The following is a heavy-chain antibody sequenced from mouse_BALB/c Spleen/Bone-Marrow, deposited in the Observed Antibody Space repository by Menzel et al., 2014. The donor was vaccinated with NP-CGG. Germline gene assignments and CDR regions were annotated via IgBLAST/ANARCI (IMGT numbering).Heavy chain of an antibody. V-gene: IGHV2-5-1*01. Sequence: VQLVESGPSLVQPSQSLSITCTVSGFSLTNYGIYWVRQSPGKGLEWLGVISIGGTTDYNEAFMSRLSITKDNSKNQVFFKMNSLQADDTDLYYCAKGHYGSSPFAYWGQGALVTVSA. D-gene: IGHD1-1*01. J-gene: IGHJ3*01. CDR1: GFSLTNYG. CDR2: ISIGGTT. CDR3: AKGHYGSSPFAY.